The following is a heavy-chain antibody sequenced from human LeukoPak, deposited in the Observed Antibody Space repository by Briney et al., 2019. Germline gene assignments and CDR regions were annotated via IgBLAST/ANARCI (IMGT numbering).Heavy chain of an antibody. J-gene: IGHJ5*02. CDR2: ISGDGGST. V-gene: IGHV3-43*02. D-gene: IGHD3-22*01. Sequence: GESLTLSCAASGFTFNDYAMHWVRHAQGKGLGWVSLISGDGGSTYYADSVKGRFTISRDNSKNSLYLQMNSLRTEDTALYYRAKDRAFTYYYDSSAPGNWFDPWGQGTLVTVSS. CDR3: AKDRAFTYYYDSSAPGNWFDP. CDR1: GFTFNDYA.